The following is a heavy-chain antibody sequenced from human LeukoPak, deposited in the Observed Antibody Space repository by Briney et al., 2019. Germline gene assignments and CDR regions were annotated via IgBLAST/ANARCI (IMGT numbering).Heavy chain of an antibody. D-gene: IGHD3-22*01. CDR3: AKASHYYDSSGYYAGYYFDY. Sequence: GGSLRLSCAASGFTFDDYAMHWVRQAPGKGLEWVSGISWNSGSIGYADSVKGRFTISRDNAKNSLYLQMNSLRAEDTALYYCAKASHYYDSSGYYAGYYFDYWGQGTLVTVSS. V-gene: IGHV3-9*01. J-gene: IGHJ4*02. CDR1: GFTFDDYA. CDR2: ISWNSGSI.